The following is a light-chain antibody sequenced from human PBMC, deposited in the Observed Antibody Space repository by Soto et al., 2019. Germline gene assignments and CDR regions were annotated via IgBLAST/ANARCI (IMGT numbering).Light chain of an antibody. Sequence: DIQMTQSPSTLSASVGDGVTITCRASQSISNRLAWYQQKPGEAPKYLIYDASTLDSGAPSRFSGSGSGTEFTLSISSLQPDDFATYYCQQYNSYPWTFGQGTMVEI. CDR1: QSISNR. CDR3: QQYNSYPWT. CDR2: DAS. V-gene: IGKV1-5*01. J-gene: IGKJ1*01.